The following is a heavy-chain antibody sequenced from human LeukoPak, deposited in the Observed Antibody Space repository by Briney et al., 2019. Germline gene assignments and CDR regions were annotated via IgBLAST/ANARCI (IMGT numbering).Heavy chain of an antibody. CDR3: AKDFLSNSGSSFFDY. CDR2: SGSDGITI. CDR1: GFTFSNYN. D-gene: IGHD1-26*01. Sequence: GGSLRLSCAASGFTFSNYNMNWVRQAPGKGLEWVSYSGSDGITIKYADSVKGRFTISRDNSKNSLYLQMNSLRTEDTALYYCAKDFLSNSGSSFFDYWGQGTLVTVSS. V-gene: IGHV3-48*04. J-gene: IGHJ4*02.